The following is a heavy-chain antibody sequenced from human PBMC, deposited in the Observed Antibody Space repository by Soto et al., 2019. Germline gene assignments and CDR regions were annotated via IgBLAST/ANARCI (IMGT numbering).Heavy chain of an antibody. D-gene: IGHD3-10*01. CDR3: ALRRIIRGVIIWCDS. Sequence: QITLKESGPTLVKPTQTLTLTCTCSGFSLSTSEVGVGWIRQPPGKALERLALIYWNDDQRYSPSLKYRLSITSDTSKTQVVLTMTNVDPIDTATYYCALRRIIRGVIIWCDSWGQGTQVTVSS. CDR2: IYWNDDQ. J-gene: IGHJ5*01. CDR1: GFSLSTSEVG. V-gene: IGHV2-5*01.